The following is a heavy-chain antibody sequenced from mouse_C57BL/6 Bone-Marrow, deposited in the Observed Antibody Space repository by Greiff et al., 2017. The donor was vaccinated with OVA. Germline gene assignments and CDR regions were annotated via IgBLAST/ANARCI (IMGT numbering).Heavy chain of an antibody. CDR3: ARDPYYGSSPYWYFDV. Sequence: EVQLVESEGGLVQPGSSMKLSCTASGFTFSDYYMAWVRQVPEKGLEWVANINYDGSSTYYLDSLKSRFIISRDNAKNILYLQMSSLKSEDTATYYCARDPYYGSSPYWYFDVWGTGTTVTVSS. V-gene: IGHV5-16*01. D-gene: IGHD1-1*01. J-gene: IGHJ1*03. CDR2: INYDGSST. CDR1: GFTFSDYY.